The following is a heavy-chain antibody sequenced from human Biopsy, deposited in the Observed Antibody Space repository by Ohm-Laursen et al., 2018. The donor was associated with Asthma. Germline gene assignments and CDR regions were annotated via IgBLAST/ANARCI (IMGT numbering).Heavy chain of an antibody. Sequence: SETLSLTCTVSGASIKTDDHYWSWLRQPPGKGLEWFGFIHYGGSTSYNPSLKGGVTISVDTSKNQFSLKLSSVTAADTAVYYCARASVAASSNWFGPWGQGTLVSVAS. V-gene: IGHV4-30-4*01. CDR3: ARASVAASSNWFGP. CDR1: GASIKTDDHY. D-gene: IGHD6-19*01. J-gene: IGHJ5*02. CDR2: IHYGGST.